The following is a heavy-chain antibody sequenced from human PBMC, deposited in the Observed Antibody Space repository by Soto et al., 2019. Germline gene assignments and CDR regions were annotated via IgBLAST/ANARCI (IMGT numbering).Heavy chain of an antibody. V-gene: IGHV1-69*01. D-gene: IGHD3-3*01. CDR3: ARVPTYYDFWSGPYGMDV. Sequence: QVQLVQSGAEVKKPGSSVKVSCKASGGTFSSYAISWVRQAPGQGLEWMGGIIPIFGTANYAQKFQGRVTITADESTSTAYMELSSLRSDDTAVYYCARVPTYYDFWSGPYGMDVWGQGTTVTVSS. CDR2: IIPIFGTA. J-gene: IGHJ6*02. CDR1: GGTFSSYA.